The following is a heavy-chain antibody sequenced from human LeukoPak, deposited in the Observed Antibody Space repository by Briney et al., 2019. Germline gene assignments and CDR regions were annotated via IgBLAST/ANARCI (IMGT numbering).Heavy chain of an antibody. Sequence: GGSLRLSCAASGFTFSSFGMHWVRQAPGKGLEWVAVICYDGSNKYYADSVKGRFTISRDNSKNTLYLQMNSLRAEDTAVYYCARDGDITPTDVWGQGTTVTVSS. J-gene: IGHJ6*02. CDR1: GFTFSSFG. V-gene: IGHV3-33*01. D-gene: IGHD2-15*01. CDR3: ARDGDITPTDV. CDR2: ICYDGSNK.